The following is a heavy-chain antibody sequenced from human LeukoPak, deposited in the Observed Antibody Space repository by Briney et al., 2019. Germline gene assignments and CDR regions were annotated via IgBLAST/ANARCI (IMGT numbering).Heavy chain of an antibody. D-gene: IGHD6-6*01. CDR2: ISYDGTKQ. Sequence: GGSLRLSCAGSGFTFSINAMHWVRQAPGKGLEWLTVISYDGTKQYFADSVKGRFTISRDNVKNSLYLEMNSLRAEDTAVYYCASGKAARAPGDYWGQGTLVTVSS. CDR1: GFTFSINA. V-gene: IGHV3-30-3*01. J-gene: IGHJ4*02. CDR3: ASGKAARAPGDY.